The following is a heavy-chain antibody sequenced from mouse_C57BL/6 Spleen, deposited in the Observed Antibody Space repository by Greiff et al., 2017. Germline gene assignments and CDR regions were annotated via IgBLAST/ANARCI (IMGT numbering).Heavy chain of an antibody. Sequence: EVKLEEPGPGLVKPSQSLSLTCSVTGYSITSGYYWNWIRQFPGNKLEWMGYISYDGSNNYNPSLKNRISITRDTSKNQFFLKLNSVTTEDTATYYCARDWAMDYWGQGTSVTVSS. CDR3: ARDWAMDY. CDR1: GYSITSGYY. CDR2: ISYDGSN. J-gene: IGHJ4*01. V-gene: IGHV3-6*01.